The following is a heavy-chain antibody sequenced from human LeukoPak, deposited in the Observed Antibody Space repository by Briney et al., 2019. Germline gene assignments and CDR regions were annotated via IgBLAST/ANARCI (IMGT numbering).Heavy chain of an antibody. D-gene: IGHD3-3*01. CDR2: IRHTSTPR. Sequence: GGSLRLSCEVSGFTFSDYDMNWVRQAPGKGLEWVSFIRHTSTPRYYADSVKGRFIISRDNARNSLYLQMNSLRVEDTAVYYCARGPGFLTDYWGQGTLVTVSS. CDR3: ARGPGFLTDY. V-gene: IGHV3-48*01. CDR1: GFTFSDYD. J-gene: IGHJ4*02.